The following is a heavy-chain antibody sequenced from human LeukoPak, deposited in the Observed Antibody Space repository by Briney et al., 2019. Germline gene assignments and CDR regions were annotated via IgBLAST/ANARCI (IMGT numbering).Heavy chain of an antibody. J-gene: IGHJ4*02. CDR3: ARLGIVPAGIDY. CDR1: GYTFSGYY. D-gene: IGHD6-13*01. CDR2: INPNSGGT. V-gene: IGHV1-2*02. Sequence: GASVKVSCXASGYTFSGYYIHWVRQAPGQGLEWMGWINPNSGGTNYAQKFQGRVTMTRDTSITTAYMELSRLRYDDTALYYCARLGIVPAGIDYWGQGTLLTVSS.